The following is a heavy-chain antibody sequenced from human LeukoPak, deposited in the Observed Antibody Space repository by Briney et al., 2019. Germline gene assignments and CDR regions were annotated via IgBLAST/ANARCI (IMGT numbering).Heavy chain of an antibody. CDR3: ARGRPDSGNYYVFDY. J-gene: IGHJ4*02. D-gene: IGHD1-26*01. CDR2: IYTSGST. CDR1: GGSISSYY. Sequence: SETLSLTCTVSGGSISSYYWNWIRQPAGKGLEWIGHIYTSGSTNYNPSLKSRVTMSVDMSKNQFSLKLSSVTAADTAIYYCARGRPDSGNYYVFDYWGQGTLVTVSS. V-gene: IGHV4-4*07.